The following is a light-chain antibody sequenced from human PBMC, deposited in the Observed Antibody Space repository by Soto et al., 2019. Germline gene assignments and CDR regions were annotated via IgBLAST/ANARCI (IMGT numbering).Light chain of an antibody. CDR3: HQSYSTPHT. J-gene: IGKJ2*01. Sequence: DIHMTQSPSSLSASVGDRVTITCRASQNISSYLHRYQQKPGKAPKLLIHAASSLQSGVPSTFSGSGSRTDFTLTIICLQPEDFATYYCHQSYSTPHTFGEGTKLEIK. CDR2: AAS. CDR1: QNISSY. V-gene: IGKV1-39*01.